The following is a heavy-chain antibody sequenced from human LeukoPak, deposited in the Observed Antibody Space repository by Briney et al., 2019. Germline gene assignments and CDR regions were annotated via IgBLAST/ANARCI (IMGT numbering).Heavy chain of an antibody. D-gene: IGHD6-6*01. CDR3: ARQSQAARPEDY. CDR2: ISSSSSYI. J-gene: IGHJ4*02. CDR1: GFTFSSYS. V-gene: IGHV3-21*01. Sequence: GGSLRLSCAASGFTFSSYSMNWVRQAPGKGLEWVSSISSSSSYIYYADSVKGRFTISRDNAKNSLYLQMNSLRAEDTAVYYCARQSQAARPEDYWGQGTLVTVSS.